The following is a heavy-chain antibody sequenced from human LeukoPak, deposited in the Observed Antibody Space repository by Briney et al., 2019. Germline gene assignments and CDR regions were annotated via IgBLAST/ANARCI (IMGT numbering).Heavy chain of an antibody. D-gene: IGHD3-22*01. CDR2: IIPILGIA. Sequence: GASVKVSCMASGGTFSSYAISWVRQAPGQGLEWMGRIIPILGIANYAQKFQGRVTITADKSTSTAYMELSSLRSEDTAVYYCARMIMKYYYDSSGYYYYYGMDVWGQGTTVTVSS. CDR3: ARMIMKYYYDSSGYYYYYGMDV. V-gene: IGHV1-69*04. CDR1: GGTFSSYA. J-gene: IGHJ6*02.